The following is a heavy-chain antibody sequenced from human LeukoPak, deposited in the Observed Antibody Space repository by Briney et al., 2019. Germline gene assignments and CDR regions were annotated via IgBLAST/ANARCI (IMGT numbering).Heavy chain of an antibody. J-gene: IGHJ4*02. D-gene: IGHD5-24*01. Sequence: ASVKVSCKASGYTFTSYYMHWVRQAPGQGLERMGAINPSGDRTIYVQKFQGRVTMTRDTSTRTVYMDLSRLRSDDSAVYYCARSREVFTILDNWGQGTLVTVSS. V-gene: IGHV1-46*01. CDR1: GYTFTSYY. CDR3: ARSREVFTILDN. CDR2: INPSGDRT.